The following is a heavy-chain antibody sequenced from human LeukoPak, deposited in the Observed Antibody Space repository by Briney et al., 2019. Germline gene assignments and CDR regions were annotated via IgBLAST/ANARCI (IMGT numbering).Heavy chain of an antibody. CDR3: ARDMDYDSSGYYYYYGMDV. CDR1: GYTFTGYY. Sequence: ASVKVSCKASGYTFTGYYMHWVRQAPGQGLEWMGWINPNSGGTNYAQKFQGRVTMTRDTSISTAYMELSRLRSDDTAVYYCARDMDYDSSGYYYYYGMDVWGQGTTVTVSS. J-gene: IGHJ6*02. D-gene: IGHD3-22*01. CDR2: INPNSGGT. V-gene: IGHV1-2*02.